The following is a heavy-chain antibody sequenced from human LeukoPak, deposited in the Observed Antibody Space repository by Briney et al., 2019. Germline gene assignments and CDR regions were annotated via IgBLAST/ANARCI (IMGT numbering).Heavy chain of an antibody. CDR2: ISGSGGST. D-gene: IGHD6-6*01. CDR1: GFTFSSYA. V-gene: IGHV3-23*01. Sequence: GGSLRLSCAASGFTFSSYAMSWVRQAPGKGLEWVSAISGSGGSTYYADSVKGRSTISRDNSKNTLYLQMNSLRAEDTAVYYCAKSGHSSSHHDAFDIWGQGTMVTVSS. CDR3: AKSGHSSSHHDAFDI. J-gene: IGHJ3*02.